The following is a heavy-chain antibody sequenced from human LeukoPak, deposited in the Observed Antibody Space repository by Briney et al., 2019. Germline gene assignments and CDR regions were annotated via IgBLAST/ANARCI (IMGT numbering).Heavy chain of an antibody. J-gene: IGHJ5*02. Sequence: GASVKVSCKVSGYTLTELSMHWVRQAPGKGLEWMGGFDPEDGETIYAQKFQGRVTMTEDTSTDTAYMELSSLRSEDTAVYYCATVERDDILTGYYKFLWFDPWGQGTLVTVSS. V-gene: IGHV1-24*01. CDR1: GYTLTELS. CDR3: ATVERDDILTGYYKFLWFDP. D-gene: IGHD3-9*01. CDR2: FDPEDGET.